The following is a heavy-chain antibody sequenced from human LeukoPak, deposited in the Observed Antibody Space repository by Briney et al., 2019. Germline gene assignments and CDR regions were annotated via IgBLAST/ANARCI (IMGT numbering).Heavy chain of an antibody. D-gene: IGHD2-15*01. CDR2: INHSGST. Sequence: SETLSLTCAVYGGSFSGYYWSWIPQPPGKGLEWIGEINHSGSTNYNPSLKSRVTISVDTSKNQFSLKLSSVTAADTAVYYCARGLSSKPYIVRRPEKNYMDVWGKGTTVTVSS. J-gene: IGHJ6*03. CDR3: ARGLSSKPYIVRRPEKNYMDV. CDR1: GGSFSGYY. V-gene: IGHV4-34*01.